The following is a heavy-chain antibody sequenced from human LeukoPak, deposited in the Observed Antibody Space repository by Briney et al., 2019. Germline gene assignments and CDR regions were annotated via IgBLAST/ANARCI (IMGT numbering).Heavy chain of an antibody. Sequence: PGGSLRLSCAASGFTFSSYWMSWVRQAPGKGLEWVANIYQDGSEKYYVDSVKGRFTISRDNAKNSLYLQMNSLSVEDTAVYYCVRTSRSISSDYWGQGTLVTVSS. CDR3: VRTSRSISSDY. CDR2: IYQDGSEK. J-gene: IGHJ4*02. V-gene: IGHV3-7*04. D-gene: IGHD6-13*01. CDR1: GFTFSSYW.